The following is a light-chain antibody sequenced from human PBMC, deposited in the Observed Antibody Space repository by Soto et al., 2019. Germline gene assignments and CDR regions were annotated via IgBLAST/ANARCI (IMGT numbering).Light chain of an antibody. J-gene: IGKJ2*01. CDR2: GAY. CDR1: QSVSSN. Sequence: EIVMTQSPATLSVSPGEGATLSCRASQSVSSNIAWYQQKPGQAPRLLIYGAYIRATGIPARISGSGSGTEFTLTISSLQSEDFAVYYCQQYNNWPYTFGQGTKLEIK. V-gene: IGKV3-15*01. CDR3: QQYNNWPYT.